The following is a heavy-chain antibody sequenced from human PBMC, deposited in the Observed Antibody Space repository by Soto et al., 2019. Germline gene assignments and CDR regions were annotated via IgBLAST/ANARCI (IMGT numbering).Heavy chain of an antibody. Sequence: QVQLQQWGAGLLKPSETLSLNCAVNGGSLSGYYWSWIRQPPGKGLEWIGEIKDGGRTNYSPSLKIRATISSDTSTNQFTLRLYSVTAADTGVYYCARGQECVVATHCDQGTLVTVSS. J-gene: IGHJ4*02. CDR2: IKDGGRT. CDR3: ARGQECVVATH. D-gene: IGHD5-12*01. CDR1: GGSLSGYY. V-gene: IGHV4-34*01.